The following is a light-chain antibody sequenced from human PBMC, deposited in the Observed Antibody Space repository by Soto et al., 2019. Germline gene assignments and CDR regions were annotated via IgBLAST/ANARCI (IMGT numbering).Light chain of an antibody. CDR3: CSYAGSSTSLVV. CDR2: EVS. J-gene: IGLJ2*01. Sequence: QSVLTQPASVSGSPGQSITISCTGTSSDVGSYNLVSWYQQHPGKAPKLMIYEVSKRPSGVSNRFSGSKSDNTASLTISGLQAEDEADYYCCSYAGSSTSLVVFGGGTKLTVL. V-gene: IGLV2-23*02. CDR1: SSDVGSYNL.